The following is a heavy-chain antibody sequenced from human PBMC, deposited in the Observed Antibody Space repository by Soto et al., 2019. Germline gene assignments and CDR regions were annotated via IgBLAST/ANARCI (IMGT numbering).Heavy chain of an antibody. V-gene: IGHV3-23*01. D-gene: IGHD6-19*01. CDR1: GFTFSSCA. Sequence: GGSLRLSCAASGFTFSSCAMTWVRQAPGMGLQWVSAISDSGGSTYYADSVRGRFTISRDNSKNTLYLQLNSLGAEDTAVYYCAKDKPAAGSQWLVPIWGRGTLVTVSS. J-gene: IGHJ4*02. CDR2: ISDSGGST. CDR3: AKDKPAAGSQWLVPI.